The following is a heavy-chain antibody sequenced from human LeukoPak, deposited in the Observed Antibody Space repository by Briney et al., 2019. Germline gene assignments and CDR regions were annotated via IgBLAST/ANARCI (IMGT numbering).Heavy chain of an antibody. CDR2: ISWNSGSI. D-gene: IGHD6-19*01. CDR3: AKDLRIAVAGLTALDY. CDR1: GFTFDDYA. J-gene: IGHJ4*02. Sequence: GRSLRLSCAASGFTFDDYAMHWVRQAPGKGLEWVSGISWNSGSIGYADSVKGRFTISRDNAKNSLYLQMNSLRAEDTALYYCAKDLRIAVAGLTALDYWGQGTLVTVSS. V-gene: IGHV3-9*01.